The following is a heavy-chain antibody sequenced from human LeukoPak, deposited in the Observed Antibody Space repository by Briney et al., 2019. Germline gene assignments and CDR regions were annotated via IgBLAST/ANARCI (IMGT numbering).Heavy chain of an antibody. CDR2: IYYSGST. Sequence: SETLSLTCTVSRGSISSYYWSWIRQPPGKRLEWIGYIYYSGSTNYNPSLKSRVTISVDTPKNQFSLKLSSVTAADTAVYYCASGGSSRWDYFDYWGQGTLVTVSS. V-gene: IGHV4-59*01. CDR1: RGSISSYY. J-gene: IGHJ4*02. D-gene: IGHD6-13*01. CDR3: ASGGSSRWDYFDY.